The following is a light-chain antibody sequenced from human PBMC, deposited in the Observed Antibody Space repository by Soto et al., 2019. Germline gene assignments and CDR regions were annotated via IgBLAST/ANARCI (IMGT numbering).Light chain of an antibody. J-gene: IGKJ5*01. CDR2: SAS. Sequence: DIQFTQSPSVLSASVGDTVTITCRASQALSNYLAWYQQKPGKAPDLLIYSASTLQSGVPSRFSGSGSETEFSLTIRALQPEDFATYYCQYLNGVPTITFGQGTRLEIK. V-gene: IGKV1-9*01. CDR3: QYLNGVPTIT. CDR1: QALSNY.